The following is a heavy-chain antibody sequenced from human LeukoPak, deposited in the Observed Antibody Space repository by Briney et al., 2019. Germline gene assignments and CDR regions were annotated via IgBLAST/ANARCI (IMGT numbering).Heavy chain of an antibody. CDR3: AAEGAFCRGDCPNWFDP. CDR2: ISDDGGKQ. Sequence: PGGSLRLSCAASGFTFTRFSMHWIRQAPGKGLEWLAVISDDGGKQNYADSVRGRFTVSRDNSKNTLFLQINSLRGDDTDVYYCAAEGAFCRGDCPNWFDPWGQGTLVTVSS. J-gene: IGHJ5*02. D-gene: IGHD2-21*02. V-gene: IGHV3-30-3*01. CDR1: GFTFTRFS.